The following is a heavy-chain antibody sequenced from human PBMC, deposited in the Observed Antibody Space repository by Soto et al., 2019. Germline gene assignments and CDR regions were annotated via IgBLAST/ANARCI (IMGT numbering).Heavy chain of an antibody. CDR2: INAGNGNT. CDR1: GYTFTSYA. D-gene: IGHD2-2*01. CDR3: ARDSLRISTSPLDV. J-gene: IGHJ6*02. Sequence: ASVKVSCKASGYTFTSYAMNWVRQAPGQRLEWMGWINAGNGNTKYSQKFQGRVTITRDTSASTAYMELSSLRSEDTAVYYCARDSLRISTSPLDVWGQGTTVTVSS. V-gene: IGHV1-3*01.